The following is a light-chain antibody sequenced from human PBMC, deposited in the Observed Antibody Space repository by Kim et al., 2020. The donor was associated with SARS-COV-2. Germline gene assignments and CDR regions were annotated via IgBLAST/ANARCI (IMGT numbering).Light chain of an antibody. Sequence: DIQMTQSPSSLSASVGDRVTITCRPSQTISFYLNWYQHEPGKAPKLLIYGASRLESGVPPRFSGSGSGTDFTLTIASLQPEDVATYYCQQSYHTPFTFGQGTKLEI. CDR1: QTISFY. CDR2: GAS. J-gene: IGKJ2*01. V-gene: IGKV1-39*01. CDR3: QQSYHTPFT.